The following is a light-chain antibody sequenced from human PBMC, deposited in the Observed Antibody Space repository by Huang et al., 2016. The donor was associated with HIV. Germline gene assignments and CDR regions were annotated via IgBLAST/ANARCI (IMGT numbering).Light chain of an antibody. Sequence: EIVLTQSPGTLSLSPGESATLSCRASQSVSSSYLAWYQQKPGQAPRLLIYGASSRATGIPDRFSGSGSGTDFTLTISRLEPEDFAVYYCQQYGSSLFTFGGGTKVEIK. V-gene: IGKV3-20*01. CDR2: GAS. CDR1: QSVSSSY. CDR3: QQYGSSLFT. J-gene: IGKJ4*01.